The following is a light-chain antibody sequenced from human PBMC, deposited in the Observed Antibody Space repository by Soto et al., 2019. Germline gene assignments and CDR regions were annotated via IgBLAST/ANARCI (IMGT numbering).Light chain of an antibody. CDR1: SSNIGARYA. V-gene: IGLV1-40*01. CDR2: ADM. J-gene: IGLJ3*02. CDR3: QSYDSSLRQAV. Sequence: QSVLTQPPSVSGAPGQRVTISCAGSSSNIGARYAVHWYQQFPGKAPKLLIYADMKRPSGVPDRFSASKSGTSASLGIAGLQAEDEADYFCQSYDSSLRQAVFGGGTKLTVL.